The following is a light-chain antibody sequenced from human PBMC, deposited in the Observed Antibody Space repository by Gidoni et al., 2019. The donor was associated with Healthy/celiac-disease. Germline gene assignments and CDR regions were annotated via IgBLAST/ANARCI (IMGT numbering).Light chain of an antibody. CDR2: AAS. Sequence: DIQMTQAASSMSASVGDRVTITCRASQSISSYLNWYQQKTGNAPKLLIYAASSLQSGVPSRFSGSGSGTDFTLTISILQPEDFATCYCQQSYSTPGYTFGQGTKLEIK. V-gene: IGKV1-39*01. J-gene: IGKJ2*01. CDR3: QQSYSTPGYT. CDR1: QSISSY.